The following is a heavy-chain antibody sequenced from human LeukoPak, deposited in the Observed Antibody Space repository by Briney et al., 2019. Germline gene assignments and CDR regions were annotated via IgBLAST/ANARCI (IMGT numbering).Heavy chain of an antibody. J-gene: IGHJ4*02. V-gene: IGHV1-2*02. CDR2: INPNSGGT. Sequence: ASVKVSCKASGYTFTGYYMHWVRQAPGQGLEGMGWINPNSGGTNYAQKFQGRVTMTRDTSISTAYMELSRLRSDDTAVYYCARGDIVVVVAAVRGLDYWGQGTLVTVSS. CDR3: ARGDIVVVVAAVRGLDY. CDR1: GYTFTGYY. D-gene: IGHD2-15*01.